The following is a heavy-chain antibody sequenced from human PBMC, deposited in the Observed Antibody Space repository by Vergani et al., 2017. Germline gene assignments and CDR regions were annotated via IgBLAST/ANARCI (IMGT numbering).Heavy chain of an antibody. CDR1: GFTFSSYD. J-gene: IGHJ4*02. D-gene: IGHD6-19*01. CDR2: ITNSGDKA. V-gene: IGHV3-23*01. CDR3: AKDARRSNGWYYFVS. Sequence: EVQLLESGGGLVQPGGSLRLSCAASGFTFSSYDMNWVRQAPGKGLEWVSGITNSGDKAYYADSVKGRFTISRDNSKNTLSLQINSLRADDTAIYYCAKDARRSNGWYYFVSGGQGSLVTVSS.